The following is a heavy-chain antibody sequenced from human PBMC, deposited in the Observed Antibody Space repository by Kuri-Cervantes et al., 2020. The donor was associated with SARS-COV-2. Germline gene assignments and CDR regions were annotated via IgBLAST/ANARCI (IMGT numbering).Heavy chain of an antibody. Sequence: SETLSLTCAVYGGSFSGYYWSWIRQPPGKGLEWIGYIHYSGSTHYNSSLKSRVAISIDTSKNQFSLKLSSVTAADTAVYYCARYYYDSSGYSKYYFDYWGQGTLVTVSS. CDR3: ARYYYDSSGYSKYYFDY. D-gene: IGHD3-22*01. V-gene: IGHV4-34*01. CDR1: GGSFSGYY. J-gene: IGHJ4*02. CDR2: IHYSGST.